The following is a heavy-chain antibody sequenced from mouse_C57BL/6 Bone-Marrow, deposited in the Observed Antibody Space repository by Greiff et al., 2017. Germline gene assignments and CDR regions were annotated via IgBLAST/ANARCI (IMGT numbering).Heavy chain of an antibody. J-gene: IGHJ1*03. CDR2: ISSGGSYP. CDR1: GFTFSSYG. Sequence: DVMLVESGGDLVKPGGSLKLSCAASGFTFSSYGMSWVRQNPDKRLEWVATISSGGSYPYSPDSVKGRFTISRDNAKNTLYLQMSSLKSEDTAMYYCARSVYYGSSFDVWGTGTTVTVSS. V-gene: IGHV5-6*02. D-gene: IGHD1-1*01. CDR3: ARSVYYGSSFDV.